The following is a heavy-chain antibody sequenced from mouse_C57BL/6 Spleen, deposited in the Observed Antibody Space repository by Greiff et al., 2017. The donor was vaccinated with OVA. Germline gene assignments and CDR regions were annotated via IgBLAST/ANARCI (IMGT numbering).Heavy chain of an antibody. CDR1: GYAFSSSW. CDR3: ARNPPIYYYVGMYD. D-gene: IGHD1-1*01. Sequence: VKLQQSGPELVKPGASVKISCKASGYAFSSSWMNWVKQRPGKGLEWIGRIYPGDGDTNYNGKFKGKATLPADKSSSNAYMQLSSLTSDDAAVYCCARNPPIYYYVGMYDWGQGTSVTVSS. J-gene: IGHJ4*01. CDR2: IYPGDGDT. V-gene: IGHV1-82*01.